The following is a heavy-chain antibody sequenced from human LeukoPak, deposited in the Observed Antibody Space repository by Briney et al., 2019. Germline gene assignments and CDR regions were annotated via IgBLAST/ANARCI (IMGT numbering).Heavy chain of an antibody. CDR1: GGSIGSYY. CDR2: IYTSGTT. CDR3: ARDGGPVTSFDY. D-gene: IGHD4-17*01. V-gene: IGHV4-4*07. J-gene: IGHJ4*02. Sequence: SETLSLTCNVSGGSIGSYYWNWIRQSAGKGLEWIGRIYTSGTTNYNPSLKSRVTMSVDTSKNQFSLKLSSVTAADTAVYYCARDGGPVTSFDYWGQGTLVTVSS.